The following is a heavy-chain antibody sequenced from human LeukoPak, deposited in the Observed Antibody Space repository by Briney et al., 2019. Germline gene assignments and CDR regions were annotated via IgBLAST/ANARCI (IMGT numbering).Heavy chain of an antibody. V-gene: IGHV4-61*02. Sequence: SQTLSLTCTVSGGSISSGSYYWSRIRQPAGKGLEWIGRIYTSGSTNYNPSLKSRVTISVDTSKNQFSLKLSSVTAADTAVYYCARDLYYYGSGSYVGLDYWGQGTLVTVSS. J-gene: IGHJ4*02. CDR2: IYTSGST. CDR3: ARDLYYYGSGSYVGLDY. CDR1: GGSISSGSYY. D-gene: IGHD3-10*01.